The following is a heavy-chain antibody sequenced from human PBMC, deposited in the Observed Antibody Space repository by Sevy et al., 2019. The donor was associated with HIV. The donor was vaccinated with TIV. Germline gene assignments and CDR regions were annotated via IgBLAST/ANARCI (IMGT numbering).Heavy chain of an antibody. D-gene: IGHD5-18*01. CDR1: GFTLSSYW. CDR3: ARQSGVLDVDTAMPDAFDR. Sequence: GGSLRLSCAGSGFTLSSYWMSWVRQAPGRGLEWVANIKQDGSEKYCVDSVKGRFTISRDNAENSMYLQMNSLRDEDTAMYYCARQSGVLDVDTAMPDAFDRWGRGTMVTVSS. V-gene: IGHV3-7*01. CDR2: IKQDGSEK. J-gene: IGHJ3*01.